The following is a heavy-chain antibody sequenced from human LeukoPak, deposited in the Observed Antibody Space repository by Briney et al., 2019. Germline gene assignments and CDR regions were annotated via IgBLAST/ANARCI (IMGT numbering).Heavy chain of an antibody. Sequence: SETLSLTCTVSGGSISSSSYYWGWIRQPPGKGLEWIGSIYYSGSTYYNPSLKSRVTISVDTSKNQFSLKLSSVTAADTAVYYCARGHRYSSGWHRKRSGWFDPWGQGTLVTVSS. J-gene: IGHJ5*02. V-gene: IGHV4-39*01. CDR3: ARGHRYSSGWHRKRSGWFDP. CDR1: GGSISSSSYY. D-gene: IGHD6-19*01. CDR2: IYYSGST.